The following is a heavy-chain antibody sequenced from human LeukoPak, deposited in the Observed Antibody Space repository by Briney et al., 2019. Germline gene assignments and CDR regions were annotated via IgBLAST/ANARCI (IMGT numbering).Heavy chain of an antibody. V-gene: IGHV3-15*01. CDR2: IKSKTDGGTT. J-gene: IGHJ6*02. CDR1: GFTFSNAW. D-gene: IGHD4-4*01. Sequence: GGSLRFSCAASGFTFSNAWMSWVRQAPGKGLEWVGRIKSKTDGGTTDYAAPVKGRFTISRDDSKNTLYLQMNSLKTEDTAVYYCAKSYSKGIYYYYYGMDVWGQGTTVTVSS. CDR3: AKSYSKGIYYYYYGMDV.